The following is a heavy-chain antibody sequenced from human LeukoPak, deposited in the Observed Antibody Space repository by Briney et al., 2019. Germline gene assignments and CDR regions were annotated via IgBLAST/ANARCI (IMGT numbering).Heavy chain of an antibody. CDR2: ISSSGSTI. J-gene: IGHJ4*02. D-gene: IGHD6-19*01. V-gene: IGHV3-48*03. Sequence: GGSLRLSCAASGFTFSSYEMNWVRQAPGKGLEWVSYISSSGSTIYYADSVKGRFTISRDNAKNSLYLQMNSLRAEDTAVYYCARGLSYEQWLVLGYWGQGTLVTVSS. CDR1: GFTFSSYE. CDR3: ARGLSYEQWLVLGY.